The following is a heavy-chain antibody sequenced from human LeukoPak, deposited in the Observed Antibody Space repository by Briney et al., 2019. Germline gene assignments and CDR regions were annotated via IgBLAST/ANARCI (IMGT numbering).Heavy chain of an antibody. Sequence: SETLSLTCTVSGGSISSGDYYWSWIRQPPGKGLEWIGYIYYSGSTYYNPSLKSRVTISVDTSKNQFSLKLSSVTAADTAVYYCARVYYGDYDDAFDIWGQGTMVTVSS. J-gene: IGHJ3*02. CDR2: IYYSGST. CDR3: ARVYYGDYDDAFDI. CDR1: GGSISSGDYY. D-gene: IGHD4-17*01. V-gene: IGHV4-30-4*01.